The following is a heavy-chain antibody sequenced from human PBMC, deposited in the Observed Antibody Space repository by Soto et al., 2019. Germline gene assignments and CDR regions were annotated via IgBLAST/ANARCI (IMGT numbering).Heavy chain of an antibody. Sequence: QVQLVQSGAEVKKPGASVKVSCKASGYTFTDFVIHWVRQAPGQRLEWMGWINAGNGNTKYSQKFQSRVIFIRDTSASTANLELISLTSEDTAVYYCARDYPYCTGGSCLGYWGQGTLVIVSS. CDR3: ARDYPYCTGGSCLGY. CDR2: INAGNGNT. D-gene: IGHD2-15*01. J-gene: IGHJ4*02. V-gene: IGHV1-3*01. CDR1: GYTFTDFV.